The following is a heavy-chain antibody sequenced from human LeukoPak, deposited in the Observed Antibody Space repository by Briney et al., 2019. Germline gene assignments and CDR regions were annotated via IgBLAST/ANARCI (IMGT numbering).Heavy chain of an antibody. V-gene: IGHV3-21*01. Sequence: PGGSLRLSCAASGFTFSSYSMNWVRQAPGKGLEWVSSISSSSSYIYYADSVKGRFTISRDNAKNSLYLQMNSLRAEDTAVYYCARDLAGYGDSEFDYWGQGTLATVSS. CDR3: ARDLAGYGDSEFDY. D-gene: IGHD4-17*01. CDR2: ISSSSSYI. CDR1: GFTFSSYS. J-gene: IGHJ4*02.